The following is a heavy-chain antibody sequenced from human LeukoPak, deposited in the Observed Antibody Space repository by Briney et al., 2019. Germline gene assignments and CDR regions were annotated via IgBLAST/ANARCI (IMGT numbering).Heavy chain of an antibody. CDR2: SYYSGST. CDR1: GGSISSGDNY. Sequence: SETLPLTCTVSGGSISSGDNYWSWIRQPPGKGLEWIGYSYYSGSTYYNPSLKSRVTISVDTSKNQFSLKLSSVTAADTAVYYCARGDLYSSSWYNWGQGTLVTVSS. J-gene: IGHJ4*02. V-gene: IGHV4-30-4*08. CDR3: ARGDLYSSSWYN. D-gene: IGHD6-13*01.